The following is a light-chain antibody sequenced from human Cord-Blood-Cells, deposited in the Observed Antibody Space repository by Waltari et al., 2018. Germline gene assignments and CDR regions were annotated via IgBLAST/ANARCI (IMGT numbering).Light chain of an antibody. CDR1: QSVSSY. Sequence: EIVLTQSPATLSLSPGERATLSCRASQSVSSYLAWYQQKPGQAPRLLIYDASNRATGMPARCSGSGSGTDFTLTISSLETEDFAVDYCQQRSNWTPYTFGQGTKLEIK. J-gene: IGKJ2*01. CDR3: QQRSNWTPYT. CDR2: DAS. V-gene: IGKV3-11*01.